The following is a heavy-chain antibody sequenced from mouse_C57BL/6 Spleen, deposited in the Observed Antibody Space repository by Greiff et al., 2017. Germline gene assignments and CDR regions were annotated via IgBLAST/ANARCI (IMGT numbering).Heavy chain of an antibody. CDR2: ISSGSSTI. D-gene: IGHD1-1*01. CDR3: ARKDTTVVGDYFDY. CDR1: GFTFSDYG. J-gene: IGHJ2*01. V-gene: IGHV5-17*01. Sequence: EVKLMESGGGLVKPGGSLKLSCAASGFTFSDYGMHWVRQAPEKGLEWVAYISSGSSTIYYADTVKGRFTISRDNDKNTLFLQMTSLRSEDTAMYYCARKDTTVVGDYFDYWGQGTTRTVSS.